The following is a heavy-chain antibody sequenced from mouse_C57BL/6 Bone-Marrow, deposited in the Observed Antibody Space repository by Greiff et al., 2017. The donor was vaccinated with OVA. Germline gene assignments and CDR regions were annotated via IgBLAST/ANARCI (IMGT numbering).Heavy chain of an antibody. J-gene: IGHJ1*03. CDR3: ARRIYYPWYFDV. CDR2: ISSGSSTI. Sequence: DVQLVESGGGLVKPGGSLKLSCAASGFTFSDYGMHWVRQAPEKGLEWVAYISSGSSTIYYADTVKGRFTISRDNAKNTLFLQMTSLRSEDTAMYYCARRIYYPWYFDVWGTGTTVTVSS. CDR1: GFTFSDYG. V-gene: IGHV5-17*01. D-gene: IGHD2-1*01.